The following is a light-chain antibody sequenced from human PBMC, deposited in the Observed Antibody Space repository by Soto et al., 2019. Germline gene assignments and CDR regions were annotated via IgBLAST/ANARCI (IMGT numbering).Light chain of an antibody. CDR2: DAS. CDR3: EQRTNWLT. J-gene: IGKJ3*01. V-gene: IGKV3-11*01. Sequence: EIVLTQSPATLSLSPGERATLSCRASQNVSTYLAWYQQKPGQAPRLLIYDASNRATGIPARFSGSGSGTDFTLTISSLEPEDFAVYYCEQRTNWLTFGPGTIVVIK. CDR1: QNVSTY.